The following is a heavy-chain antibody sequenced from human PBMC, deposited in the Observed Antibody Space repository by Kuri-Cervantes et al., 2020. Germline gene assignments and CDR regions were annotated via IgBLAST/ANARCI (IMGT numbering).Heavy chain of an antibody. J-gene: IGHJ4*02. D-gene: IGHD3-10*01. CDR2: IYYSGST. CDR3: ASTMVRGVIIY. V-gene: IGHV4-61*01. CDR1: GYSISSGYY. Sequence: SETLSLTCTVSGYSISSGYYWGWIRQPPGKGLEWIGYIYYSGSTNYNPSLKSRVTISVDTSRNQFSLKLSSVTAADTAVYYCASTMVRGVIIYWGQGTLVTVSS.